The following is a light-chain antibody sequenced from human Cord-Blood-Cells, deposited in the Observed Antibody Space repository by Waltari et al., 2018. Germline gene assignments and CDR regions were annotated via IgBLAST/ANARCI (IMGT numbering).Light chain of an antibody. V-gene: IGKV3-20*01. J-gene: IGKJ4*01. CDR1: QSVSSSY. CDR3: QQYGSSPLT. CDR2: GAS. Sequence: EIVLTQSPGTLSLSPGESATLSCRASQSVSSSYLAWYQQKPCQAPRLPIYGASSRATGIPDRFSGSGSGTDFTLTISRLEPEDFAVYYCQQYGSSPLTFGGGTKVEIK.